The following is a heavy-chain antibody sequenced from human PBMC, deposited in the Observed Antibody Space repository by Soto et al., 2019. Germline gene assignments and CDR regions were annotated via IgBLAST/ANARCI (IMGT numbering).Heavy chain of an antibody. D-gene: IGHD3-3*01. J-gene: IGHJ5*02. CDR1: GGSVNGHY. CDR3: ATRITVFGLLIPPFDP. Sequence: TSETLSLTCAVYGGSVNGHYWNWILQPPGKGLEWIGEINHTGGTHYNPSLKSRVTMSVDTSKNQFSLRLSSVTAADTAIYYCATRITVFGLLIPPFDPWGQGTQVTVSS. V-gene: IGHV4-34*01. CDR2: INHTGGT.